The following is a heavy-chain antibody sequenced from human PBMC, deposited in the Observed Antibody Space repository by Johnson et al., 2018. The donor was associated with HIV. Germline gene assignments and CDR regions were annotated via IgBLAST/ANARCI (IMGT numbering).Heavy chain of an antibody. J-gene: IGHJ3*02. CDR3: ASPWGRYSISSLDSFDI. Sequence: VQLVESGGGVVQPGGSRRLSCAASGFIFSSYGMHWVRQAPGKGLEWVAFIRYDGSDKYYADSVKGRVTISRDNSKNTLYLQMNSLRAEDTAVYYCASPWGRYSISSLDSFDIWGQGTMVTVSS. CDR2: IRYDGSDK. D-gene: IGHD6-6*01. V-gene: IGHV3-30*02. CDR1: GFIFSSYG.